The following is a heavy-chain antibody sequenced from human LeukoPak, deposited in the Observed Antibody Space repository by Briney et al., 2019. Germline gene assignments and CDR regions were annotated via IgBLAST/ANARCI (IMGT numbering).Heavy chain of an antibody. Sequence: GGSLRLSCSASGFTFSSYAMSWVRQAPGKGLEWVSAISGSGGSTYYADSVKGRFTISRDNSKNTLYLQMNSLRAEDTAVYYCAKRDYGGNSPLYYYYYGMDVWGQGTTVTVSS. D-gene: IGHD4-23*01. CDR3: AKRDYGGNSPLYYYYYGMDV. J-gene: IGHJ6*02. V-gene: IGHV3-23*01. CDR1: GFTFSSYA. CDR2: ISGSGGST.